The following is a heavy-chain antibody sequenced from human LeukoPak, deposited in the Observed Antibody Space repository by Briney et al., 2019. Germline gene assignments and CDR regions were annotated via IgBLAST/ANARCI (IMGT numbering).Heavy chain of an antibody. D-gene: IGHD6-25*01. Sequence: PGGSLRLSCAASGFTFSSHSMGWVRQAPGKGLECVATIGLDGAQKDFVDSVKGRFTLSRDNAKNSLFLEMNRLRVEDAAVYYCARDAARYYYYYMDVWGKGTTVTVSS. J-gene: IGHJ6*03. CDR3: ARDAARYYYYYMDV. CDR2: IGLDGAQK. CDR1: GFTFSSHS. V-gene: IGHV3-7*01.